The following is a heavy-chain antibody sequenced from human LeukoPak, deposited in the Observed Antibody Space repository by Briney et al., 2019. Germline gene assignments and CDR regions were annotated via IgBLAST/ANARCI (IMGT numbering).Heavy chain of an antibody. CDR2: INQYGNDK. CDR1: GFTFSIYW. V-gene: IGHV3-7*01. J-gene: IGHJ4*02. Sequence: GGSLRLSCAASGFTFSIYWMSWVRQAPGKGLEWVANINQYGNDKYYVDSVKGRFTISRDNAKNSLYLQMNSLRAEDTAIYYCLREETIVVIREPPPRGQGTLVTVSS. CDR3: LREETIVVIREPPP. D-gene: IGHD3-22*01.